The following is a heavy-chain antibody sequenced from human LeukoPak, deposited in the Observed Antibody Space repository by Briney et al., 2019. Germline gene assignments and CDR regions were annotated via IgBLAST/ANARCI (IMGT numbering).Heavy chain of an antibody. CDR2: IDPSDSYT. J-gene: IGHJ1*01. D-gene: IGHD6-19*01. CDR1: GYSFTCYW. CDR3: AGAGIAVAGNAEYFQH. Sequence: GESLKISWKGSGYSFTCYWICLVRQMPGKGLEWMGRIDPSDSYTNYSPSFQGHVTISADKSISTAYLQWSSLKASDTAMYYCAGAGIAVAGNAEYFQHWGQGTLVTVSS. V-gene: IGHV5-10-1*01.